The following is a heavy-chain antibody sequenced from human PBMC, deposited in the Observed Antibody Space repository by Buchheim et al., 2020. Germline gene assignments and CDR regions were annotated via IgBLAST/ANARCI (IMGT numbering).Heavy chain of an antibody. Sequence: QVQLQESGPGLVKPSETLSLTCTVSGGSISSYYWSWIQQLPGKGLEWIGYIYYSGSTNYNPSLKSRVTISVDTSKNQFSLKLSSVTAADTAVYYCARDRDCTNGVCRGMDVWGQGTT. D-gene: IGHD2-8*01. V-gene: IGHV4-59*01. CDR2: IYYSGST. CDR3: ARDRDCTNGVCRGMDV. CDR1: GGSISSYY. J-gene: IGHJ6*02.